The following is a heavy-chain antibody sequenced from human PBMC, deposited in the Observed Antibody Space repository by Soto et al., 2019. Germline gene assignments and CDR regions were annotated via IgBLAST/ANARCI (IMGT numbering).Heavy chain of an antibody. V-gene: IGHV3-21*01. CDR2: ISSSSSYI. J-gene: IGHJ3*02. Sequence: GGSLRLSCAASGFAFSSYSMNWVRQAPGKGLEWVSSISSSSSYIYYADSVKGRFTISRDNAKNSLYLQMNSLRAEDTAVYYCARGFLEWLLAEGNDAFDIWGQGTMVTVSS. D-gene: IGHD3-3*01. CDR1: GFAFSSYS. CDR3: ARGFLEWLLAEGNDAFDI.